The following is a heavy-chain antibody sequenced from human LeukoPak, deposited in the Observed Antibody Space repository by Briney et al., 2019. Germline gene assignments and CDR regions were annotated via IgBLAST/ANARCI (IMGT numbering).Heavy chain of an antibody. Sequence: GASVKVSCKASGYTFTGYYMHWVRQAPGQGLEWMGWINPNSGGTNYAQKFQGRVTMTRGTSISTAYMELSRLRSDDTAVYYCAREGIAVAGPFDYWGQGTLVTVSS. CDR1: GYTFTGYY. D-gene: IGHD6-19*01. CDR2: INPNSGGT. J-gene: IGHJ4*02. CDR3: AREGIAVAGPFDY. V-gene: IGHV1-2*02.